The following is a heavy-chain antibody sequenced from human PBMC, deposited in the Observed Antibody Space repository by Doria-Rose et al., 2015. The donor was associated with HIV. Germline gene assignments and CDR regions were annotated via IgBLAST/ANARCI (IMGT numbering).Heavy chain of an antibody. Sequence: QESGPVLVKPTETLTLTCTVSGVSLSSPGMGVSWIRQPPGKALEWLANICSYDERSYNTSLKSRLTISRCTSKSQVVLTMTDMDPVDTATYYCARIKSSRWYHKYYFDFWGQGTLVIVSA. CDR3: ARIKSSRWYHKYYFDF. CDR1: GVSLSSPGMG. V-gene: IGHV2-26*01. J-gene: IGHJ4*02. CDR2: ICSYDER. D-gene: IGHD6-13*01.